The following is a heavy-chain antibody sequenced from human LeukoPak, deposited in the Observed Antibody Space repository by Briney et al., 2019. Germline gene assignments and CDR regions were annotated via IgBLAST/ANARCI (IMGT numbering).Heavy chain of an antibody. CDR2: IYPGGSDI. J-gene: IGHJ4*02. D-gene: IGHD4-11*01. CDR3: ARVMTTLTGFDY. V-gene: IGHV5-51*01. Sequence: GESLKISCKGSGYTFTTYWIGWVRQMPGKGLEWMGIIYPGGSDIRYSPSFQGQVTISADKSISTAYLQWSSLKASDTAMYYCARVMTTLTGFDYWGQGTLVTVSS. CDR1: GYTFTTYW.